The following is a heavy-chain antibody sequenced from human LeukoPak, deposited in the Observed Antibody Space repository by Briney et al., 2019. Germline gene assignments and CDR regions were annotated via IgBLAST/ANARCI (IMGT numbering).Heavy chain of an antibody. CDR1: GLTFSSAV. CDR2: ISGNGDIT. CDR3: AKVDIVGSRKPGMDV. D-gene: IGHD2-21*01. V-gene: IGHV3-23*01. Sequence: GGSLRLSCAASGLTFSSAVTAWVRQSPGKGLEGVASISGNGDITYYTDSVKGRFAISRDNSRNTLFLQLSGLTFDDTAIYYCAKVDIVGSRKPGMDVWGQGTTVTVSS. J-gene: IGHJ6*02.